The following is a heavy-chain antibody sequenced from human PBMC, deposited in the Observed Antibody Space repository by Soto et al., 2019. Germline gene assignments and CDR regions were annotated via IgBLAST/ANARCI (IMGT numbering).Heavy chain of an antibody. D-gene: IGHD5-12*01. J-gene: IGHJ5*02. Sequence: QVQLQESGPGLVKPSETLSLTCTVSGGSISSYYWPWIRQPPGKGLEWIGYIYYSGSTNYNPSLKSRVTLSVDTSKNQFSLKLSSVTAADTAVYFCARQEVANWFDPWGQGTLVTVSS. CDR1: GGSISSYY. V-gene: IGHV4-59*01. CDR3: ARQEVANWFDP. CDR2: IYYSGST.